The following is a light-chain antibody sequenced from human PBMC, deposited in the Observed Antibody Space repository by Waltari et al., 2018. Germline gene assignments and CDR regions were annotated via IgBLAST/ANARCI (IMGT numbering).Light chain of an antibody. CDR2: AAS. CDR3: QQRSNWPPIT. CDR1: QSVSSD. J-gene: IGKJ5*01. Sequence: EMVMTQSPATLSVSPGERAPLSCRASQSVSSDLAWYQQKSGQAPRLLIYAASNRATGIPARFNGGGSGTEFTLTIISLQSEDSAVYYCQQRSNWPPITFGQGTRLEIK. V-gene: IGKV3-11*01.